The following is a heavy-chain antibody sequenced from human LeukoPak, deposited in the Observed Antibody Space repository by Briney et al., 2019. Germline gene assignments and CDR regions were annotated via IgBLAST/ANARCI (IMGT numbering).Heavy chain of an antibody. CDR3: ARPRVPDS. V-gene: IGHV3-7*01. Sequence: GGSLRLSCAASGFTFSSSWMSWVRQAPGKGLEWVANISPDGSETNYVDSVKGRFTISRDNAKSSLYLQMNSLRAEDTAVYYCARPRVPDSWGQGTLVIVSS. J-gene: IGHJ4*02. CDR1: GFTFSSSW. CDR2: ISPDGSET.